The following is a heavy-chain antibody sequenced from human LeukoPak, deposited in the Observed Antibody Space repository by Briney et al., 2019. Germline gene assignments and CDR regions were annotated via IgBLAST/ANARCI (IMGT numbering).Heavy chain of an antibody. Sequence: GASVKVSCKASGYDFTSVGITWVRQAPGLGLEWMGWISPYNGNTRYVQKLQGRVTMTTDTSTSTAYMELRSLRFDDTAVYYCARAGSGSGWYFDYWGQGTLVTVSA. V-gene: IGHV1-18*01. D-gene: IGHD6-19*01. CDR1: GYDFTSVG. CDR3: ARAGSGSGWYFDY. CDR2: ISPYNGNT. J-gene: IGHJ4*02.